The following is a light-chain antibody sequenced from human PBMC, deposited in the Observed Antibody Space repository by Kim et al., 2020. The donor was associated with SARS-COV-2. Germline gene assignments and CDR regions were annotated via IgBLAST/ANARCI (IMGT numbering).Light chain of an antibody. CDR2: LNSDGRH. CDR3: QTWGTGIRV. Sequence: ASVKLTCTLSSGHSSCAIAWHQQQPEKGPRYLLKLNSDGRHSKGDGIPDRFAGSSSGAGRYLPISSLQSEDEADYSCQTWGTGIRVFGGGTQLTVL. J-gene: IGLJ3*02. CDR1: SGHSSCA. V-gene: IGLV4-69*01.